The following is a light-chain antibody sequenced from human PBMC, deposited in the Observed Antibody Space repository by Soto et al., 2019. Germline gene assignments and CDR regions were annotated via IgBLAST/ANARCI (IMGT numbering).Light chain of an antibody. CDR2: EVN. J-gene: IGLJ1*01. CDR1: SSDVGGYNY. CDR3: SSYAGSNIL. Sequence: QSVLTQPPSASGSPGQSVTISCTGTSSDVGGYNYVSWYQQHPGKAPKLMIYEVNKRPSGVPDRFSASKSGNTASLTVSGLQAEDEADYYCSSYAGSNILFGTGTKATV. V-gene: IGLV2-8*01.